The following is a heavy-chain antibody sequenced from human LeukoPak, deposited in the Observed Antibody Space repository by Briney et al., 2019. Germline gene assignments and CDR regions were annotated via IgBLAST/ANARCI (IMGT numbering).Heavy chain of an antibody. J-gene: IGHJ5*02. D-gene: IGHD2-2*02. CDR3: AKDPTELLYDWFDP. CDR1: GFTVSSNY. CDR2: IYSGGST. Sequence: GGSLRLSCAASGFTVSSNYMSWVRQAPGKGLEWVSVIYSGGSTYYADSVKGRFTISRDNSKNTLYLQMNSLRAEDTAVYYCAKDPTELLYDWFDPWGQGTLVTVSS. V-gene: IGHV3-66*01.